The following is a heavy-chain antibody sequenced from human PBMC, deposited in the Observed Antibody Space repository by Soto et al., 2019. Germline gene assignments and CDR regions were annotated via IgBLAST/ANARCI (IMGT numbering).Heavy chain of an antibody. CDR2: ISGSGGST. J-gene: IGHJ4*02. Sequence: PGGSLRLSCAASGFTFISYAMIFFRHSPFKGLEWVSAISGSGGSTYYADSVKGRFTISRDNSKNTLYLQMNSLRAEDTAVYYCANRRAGYSSSWYLAHWGQGTLVTVSS. CDR1: GFTFISYA. V-gene: IGHV3-23*01. CDR3: ANRRAGYSSSWYLAH. D-gene: IGHD6-13*01.